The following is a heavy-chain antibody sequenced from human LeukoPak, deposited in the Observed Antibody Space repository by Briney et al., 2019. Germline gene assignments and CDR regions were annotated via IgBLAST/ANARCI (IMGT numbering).Heavy chain of an antibody. J-gene: IGHJ4*02. D-gene: IGHD3-3*01. Sequence: GGSLRLSCAASGFIFSNYWMSWVRQAPGKGLEWVAKINEGGSEKHYVDSVKGRFTIPRDNAKNSLYLQMNGLRADDTAVYYCARYDGYDLRYWGQGTLVTVSS. CDR3: ARYDGYDLRY. CDR2: INEGGSEK. V-gene: IGHV3-7*01. CDR1: GFIFSNYW.